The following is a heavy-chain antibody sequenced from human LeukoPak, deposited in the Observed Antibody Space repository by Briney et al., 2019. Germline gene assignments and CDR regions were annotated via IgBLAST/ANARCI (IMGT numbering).Heavy chain of an antibody. J-gene: IGHJ4*02. D-gene: IGHD2-2*01. V-gene: IGHV3-33*01. CDR2: IWYDGSNK. Sequence: GGSLRLSCAASGFTFSSYGMHWVRQAPGKGLEWVAVIWYDGSNKYYADSVKGRFTVSRDNSKNTLYLQMNSLRAEDTAVYYCARDSYCSSTSCYGVPFDYWGQGTLVTVSS. CDR1: GFTFSSYG. CDR3: ARDSYCSSTSCYGVPFDY.